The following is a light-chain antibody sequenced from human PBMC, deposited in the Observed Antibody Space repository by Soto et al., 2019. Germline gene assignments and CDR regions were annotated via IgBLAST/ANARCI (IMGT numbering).Light chain of an antibody. CDR1: QDINNY. V-gene: IGKV1-27*01. Sequence: DIQMTQSPSSLSASVGDRVTITCRASQDINNYLAWYQQKPGKPPKLLIYAASTLQSGVPSRFSGGGSGPDFPLTIKSLQPEDVATYYGQRYNNGPPVTFGPGTKV. CDR3: QRYNNGPPVT. CDR2: AAS. J-gene: IGKJ3*01.